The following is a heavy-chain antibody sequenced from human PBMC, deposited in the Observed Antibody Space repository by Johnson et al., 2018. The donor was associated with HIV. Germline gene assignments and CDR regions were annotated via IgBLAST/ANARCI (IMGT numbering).Heavy chain of an antibody. J-gene: IGHJ3*01. CDR1: GFTFDDYA. CDR3: TADPIFLGYYFHSSP. CDR2: ISWNSGSI. D-gene: IGHD3-22*01. V-gene: IGHV3-9*01. Sequence: EVQLVESGGGLVQPGRSLRLSCAASGFTFDDYAMHWVRQAPGKGLEWVSGISWNSGSIGYADSVKGRFTISRDNAKNSLYLQMNSLRAEDTALYYCTADPIFLGYYFHSSPWGQGTMVTVSS.